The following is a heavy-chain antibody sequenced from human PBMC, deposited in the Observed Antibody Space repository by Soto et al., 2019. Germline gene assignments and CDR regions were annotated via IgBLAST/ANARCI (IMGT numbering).Heavy chain of an antibody. D-gene: IGHD6-19*01. V-gene: IGHV2-26*01. CDR3: ARILFGRSVAGGYFYMDV. Sequence: HVTLKESGPVLVKPTETLTLTCTVSGFSLSNGKVGVSWIRQPQGKALEWLAHIFSNDEKSYRTSLKSRLTISEDTSKSQVVLTMTNVDPVDTATYYCARILFGRSVAGGYFYMDVWGKRTTVTVSS. J-gene: IGHJ6*03. CDR1: GFSLSNGKVG. CDR2: IFSNDEK.